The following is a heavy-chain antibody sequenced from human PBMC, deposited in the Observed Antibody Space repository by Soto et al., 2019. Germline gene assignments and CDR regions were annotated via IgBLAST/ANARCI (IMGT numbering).Heavy chain of an antibody. D-gene: IGHD7-27*01. CDR3: ATLGWGKAFDY. J-gene: IGHJ4*02. V-gene: IGHV3-30*09. CDR2: IGNDGYNK. CDR1: GFAFSSYA. Sequence: SLRLSCEGSGFAFSSYAMHWVRQAPGKGLEWVALIGNDGYNKDYADSVKGRFAVSRDNSEDTLFLQMSSLRPEDTAVYYCATLGWGKAFDYWGQGNLVTVSS.